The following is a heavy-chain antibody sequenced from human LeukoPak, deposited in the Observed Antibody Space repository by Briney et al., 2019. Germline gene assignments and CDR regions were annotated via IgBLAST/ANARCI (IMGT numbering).Heavy chain of an antibody. V-gene: IGHV3-23*01. CDR1: GFTFSSYW. CDR2: ISGSGGST. Sequence: PGGSLRLSCAASGFTFSSYWMHWVRQAPGKGLEWVSAISGSGGSTYYADSVKGRFTISRDNSKNTLYLQMNSLRAEDTAVYYCAKCREYSYGYYFDYWGQGTLVTVSS. CDR3: AKCREYSYGYYFDY. D-gene: IGHD5-18*01. J-gene: IGHJ4*02.